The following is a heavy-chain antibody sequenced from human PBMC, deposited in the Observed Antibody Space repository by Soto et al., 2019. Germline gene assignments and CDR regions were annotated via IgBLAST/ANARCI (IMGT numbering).Heavy chain of an antibody. CDR2: ISYDGSNQ. J-gene: IGHJ4*02. CDR1: GFTFNIYG. V-gene: IGHV3-30*18. Sequence: GGSLRLSCAASGFTFNIYGMHCVRQAPDKGLEWVALISYDGSNQYYADSVKGRFTISRDNSKNTLILQMNSLRADDTAVYYCAKDQASGQGSFDSWGQRTLVTVSS. CDR3: AKDQASGQGSFDS.